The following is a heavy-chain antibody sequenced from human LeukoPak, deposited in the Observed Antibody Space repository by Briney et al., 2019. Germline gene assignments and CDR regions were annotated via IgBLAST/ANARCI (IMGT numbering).Heavy chain of an antibody. CDR3: AGGYYDFWSGHFYYYYGMDV. V-gene: IGHV3-66*01. J-gene: IGHJ6*02. CDR2: IYSGGST. CDR1: GFIVSSNY. D-gene: IGHD3-3*01. Sequence: PGGSLRLSCAASGFIVSSNYMSWVRQAPGKGLEWVSVIYSGGSTYYADSVKGRFTISRDNSKNTLYLQMNSLRAEDTAVYYCAGGYYDFWSGHFYYYYGMDVWGQGTTVTVSS.